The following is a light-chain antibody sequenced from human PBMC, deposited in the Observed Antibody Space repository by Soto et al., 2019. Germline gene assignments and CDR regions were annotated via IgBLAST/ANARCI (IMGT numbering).Light chain of an antibody. CDR1: QSVRSY. J-gene: IGKJ4*01. CDR3: HQRSKWPLT. V-gene: IGKV3-11*01. CDR2: DAS. Sequence: VLPQYTATLSLSAGERSTLSCMASQSVRSYLAWYQQKPGQAPRLLIYDASNRATDIPARFSGSGSGTDFTLTISSLDPEDSAVYYCHQRSKWPLTFGGGTKVDIK.